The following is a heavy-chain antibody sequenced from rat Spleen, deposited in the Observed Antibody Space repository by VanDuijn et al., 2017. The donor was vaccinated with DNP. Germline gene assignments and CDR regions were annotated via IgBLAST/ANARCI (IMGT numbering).Heavy chain of an antibody. D-gene: IGHD4-3*01. CDR3: ARHDNSGYEDY. CDR1: GFTFSDHN. J-gene: IGHJ2*01. Sequence: EVQLVESGGGLVQPGRSLKLSCAASGFTFSDHNMAWVRQAPKKGLEWVATINYDGSNTYYRDSVKGRFTISRNNAKSTLYLQMDSLRSEDTATYYCARHDNSGYEDYWGQGVMVTVSS. CDR2: INYDGSNT. V-gene: IGHV5-7*01.